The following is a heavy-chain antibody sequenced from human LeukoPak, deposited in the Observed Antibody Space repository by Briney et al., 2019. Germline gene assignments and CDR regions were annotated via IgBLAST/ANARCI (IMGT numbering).Heavy chain of an antibody. V-gene: IGHV4-30-4*01. CDR2: IYYSGST. Sequence: SESLSLTCTVSGVSISSGDYYWSWLRQPPGMGLEWIGYIYYSGSTYYNPSLKSRVTISVNTSKNQFSLKLSSVTAADTAVYYSAHGNILTGLGIDYWGQGTLVTVSS. J-gene: IGHJ4*02. CDR1: GVSISSGDYY. D-gene: IGHD3-9*01. CDR3: AHGNILTGLGIDY.